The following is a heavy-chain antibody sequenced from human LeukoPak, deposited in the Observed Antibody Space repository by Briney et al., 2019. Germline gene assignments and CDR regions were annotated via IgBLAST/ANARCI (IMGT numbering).Heavy chain of an antibody. V-gene: IGHV3-7*05. D-gene: IGHD3-16*01. CDR1: GFTFSNYW. CDR3: AKDPFGIRGPFDY. CDR2: MSQDGVVK. J-gene: IGHJ4*02. Sequence: GGSLRLSCAASGFTFSNYWMTWVRQAPGKGLEWVGHMSQDGVVKYYVDSAKGRFTISRDNAKNSLYLQMNSLRAEDTAVYYCAKDPFGIRGPFDYWGQGTLVTVSS.